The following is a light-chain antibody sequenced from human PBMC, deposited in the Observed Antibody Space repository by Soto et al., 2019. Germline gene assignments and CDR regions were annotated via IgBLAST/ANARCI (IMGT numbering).Light chain of an antibody. J-gene: IGKJ1*01. CDR1: QSISNNY. V-gene: IGKV3-20*01. Sequence: EIVLTQSPGTLSLSPGERATLSCRASQSISNNYLAWYQQRPGQAPRLLIYGVSSRATGIADRFSGSGSGTDFTLPISRLEPEDFAMYYCQQSTACGQGTRVEI. CDR2: GVS. CDR3: QQSTA.